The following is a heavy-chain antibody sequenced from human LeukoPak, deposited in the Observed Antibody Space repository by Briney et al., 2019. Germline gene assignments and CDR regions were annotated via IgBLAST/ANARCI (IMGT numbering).Heavy chain of an antibody. CDR1: GGSISSGGYY. D-gene: IGHD2-2*01. Sequence: PSETLSLTCTVSGGSISSGGYYWSWIRQHPGKGLEWIGYIYYSGSTYYNPSLKSRVTISVDMSKNQFSLKLSSVTAADTAVYYCARENSDIVVVPAAMSGNWFDPWGQGTLVTVSS. CDR2: IYYSGST. V-gene: IGHV4-31*03. J-gene: IGHJ5*02. CDR3: ARENSDIVVVPAAMSGNWFDP.